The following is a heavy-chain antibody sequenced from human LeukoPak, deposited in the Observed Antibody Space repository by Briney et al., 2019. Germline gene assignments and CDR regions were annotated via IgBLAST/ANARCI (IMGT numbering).Heavy chain of an antibody. J-gene: IGHJ4*02. Sequence: GGSLRLSCAASGFSVSNNYMTWVRQAPGKGLEWVSNIYSGGTTFYADSVKGRFTISRDNSKNTLYLQMNNVRAGDTALYYCVRSPGSLFDYWGQGTLVTVSS. CDR1: GFSVSNNY. CDR2: IYSGGTT. V-gene: IGHV3-53*01. CDR3: VRSPGSLFDY.